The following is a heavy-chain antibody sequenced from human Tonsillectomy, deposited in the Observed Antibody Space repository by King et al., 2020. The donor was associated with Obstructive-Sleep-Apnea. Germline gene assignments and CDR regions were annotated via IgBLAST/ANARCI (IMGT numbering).Heavy chain of an antibody. CDR2: ILNDGSYI. Sequence: VQLVESGGGVVQPGRSLRLSCAASGFTFSTYTMHWVRQAPGKGLEWVAVILNDGSYIYYADSVRGRFTVSRDYSKNTLYLQMNSLRPEDTAVYYCARDRYPSGRWSFDYWGQGTLVTVSS. D-gene: IGHD6-19*01. V-gene: IGHV3-30-3*01. CDR1: GFTFSTYT. J-gene: IGHJ4*02. CDR3: ARDRYPSGRWSFDY.